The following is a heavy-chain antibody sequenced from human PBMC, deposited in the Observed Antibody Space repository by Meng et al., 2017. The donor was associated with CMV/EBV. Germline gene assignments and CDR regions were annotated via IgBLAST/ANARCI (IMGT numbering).Heavy chain of an antibody. D-gene: IGHD2-2*02. Sequence: GSLRLSCAASGFTFSSYSMNWVRQAPGKGLEWVSSISSRSSYIYYADSVKGRFTISRDNAKNSLYLQMNSLRAEDTAVYYCARYCSSTSCYRFDPWGQGTLVTVSS. CDR1: GFTFSSYS. CDR2: ISSRSSYI. J-gene: IGHJ5*02. V-gene: IGHV3-21*01. CDR3: ARYCSSTSCYRFDP.